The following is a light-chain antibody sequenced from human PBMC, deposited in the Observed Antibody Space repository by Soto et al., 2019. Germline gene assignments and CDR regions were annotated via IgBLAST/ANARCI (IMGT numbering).Light chain of an antibody. J-gene: IGKJ2*01. V-gene: IGKV1-12*02. Sequence: DIQMTQSPSSVSASVGDRVTITCRASQGINIWLAWYQQKPGKAPNLLIYAASSLQSGVPSSFSRSGSGTDFTLTSSSLQPEDFATYYCQQANGFPSTFGQGTELQIK. CDR1: QGINIW. CDR2: AAS. CDR3: QQANGFPST.